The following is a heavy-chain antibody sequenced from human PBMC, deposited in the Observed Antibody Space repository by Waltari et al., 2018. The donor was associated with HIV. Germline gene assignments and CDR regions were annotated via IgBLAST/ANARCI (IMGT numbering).Heavy chain of an antibody. CDR1: GFTFSNAW. CDR3: TAVFDI. V-gene: IGHV3-15*01. CDR2: IKSKTHGETT. Sequence: EVQLVESGGGLVKPGGSLRLSCAASGFTFSNAWMGWVRQAPGKGLEWVGRIKSKTHGETTDYAAPVKGRFTISRDDSKNMLYLQMNSLKTEDTAVYYCTAVFDIWGQGTMVTVSS. J-gene: IGHJ3*02.